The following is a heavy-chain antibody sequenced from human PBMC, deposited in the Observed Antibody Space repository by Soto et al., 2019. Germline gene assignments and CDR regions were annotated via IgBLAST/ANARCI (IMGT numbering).Heavy chain of an antibody. CDR1: GGSFSGYY. Sequence: QVQLQQWGAGLLKPSETLSLTCAVYGGSFSGYYWSWIRQPPGKGLEWIGEINHSGSTNYNPSLKSRVTISVDTSKNQFSLKLSSVTAADTAVYYCARGFQNKRPFDYWGQGTLVTVSS. J-gene: IGHJ4*02. CDR3: ARGFQNKRPFDY. V-gene: IGHV4-34*01. CDR2: INHSGST.